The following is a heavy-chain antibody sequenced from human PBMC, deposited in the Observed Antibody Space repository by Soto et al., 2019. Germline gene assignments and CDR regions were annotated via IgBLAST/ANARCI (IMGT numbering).Heavy chain of an antibody. D-gene: IGHD2-2*01. CDR3: ATRDPVQAALGVGYYYGMDV. Sequence: ASVKVSCKVSGYTLTELSMHWVRQAPGKGLEWMGGFDPEDGETIYEQKFQGRVTMTEDTSTDKAYMELSRLRSEETAVYYCATRDPVQAALGVGYYYGMDVWG. CDR2: FDPEDGET. CDR1: GYTLTELS. J-gene: IGHJ6*02. V-gene: IGHV1-24*01.